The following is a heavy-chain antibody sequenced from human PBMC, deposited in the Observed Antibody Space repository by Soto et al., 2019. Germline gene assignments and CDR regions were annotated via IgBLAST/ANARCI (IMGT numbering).Heavy chain of an antibody. CDR3: AKSVGGTNYYYGMDV. J-gene: IGHJ6*02. CDR2: ISGSDGST. Sequence: EVQLLESGGGLVQPGGSLRLSCAASGFTFSLYAMSWVRQAPGKGLEWVSVISGSDGSTYYADSVKGRFTVSRDNSKNTLYLQMNSLGVEDTAVYHCAKSVGGTNYYYGMDVWGRGTTVTVSS. V-gene: IGHV3-23*01. D-gene: IGHD2-15*01. CDR1: GFTFSLYA.